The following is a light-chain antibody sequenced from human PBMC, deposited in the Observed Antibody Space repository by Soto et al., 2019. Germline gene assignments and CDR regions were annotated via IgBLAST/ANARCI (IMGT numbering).Light chain of an antibody. Sequence: QSALTQPASVSGSPGQSITISCTATSSDVGSNNVVSWYQQHPGKAPQLMIYDGNKRPSGVSNRFSGSKSGNTASLTISGLQAEDEADYYCAAWDDSLNGWVFGGGTKVTVL. CDR3: AAWDDSLNGWV. CDR1: SSDVGSNNV. J-gene: IGLJ3*02. CDR2: DGN. V-gene: IGLV2-23*01.